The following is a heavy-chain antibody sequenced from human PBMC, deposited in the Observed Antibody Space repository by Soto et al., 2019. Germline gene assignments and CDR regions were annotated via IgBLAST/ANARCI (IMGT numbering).Heavy chain of an antibody. CDR3: AKVVDDSSGYYY. CDR1: GFTFSSYA. D-gene: IGHD3-22*01. J-gene: IGHJ4*02. Sequence: LRLSCAASGFTFSSYAMSWVRQAPGKGLEWVSAISGSGGSTYYADSVKGRFTISRDNSKNTLYLQMNSLRAEDTAVYYCAKVVDDSSGYYYWGQGTLVTVSS. CDR2: ISGSGGST. V-gene: IGHV3-23*01.